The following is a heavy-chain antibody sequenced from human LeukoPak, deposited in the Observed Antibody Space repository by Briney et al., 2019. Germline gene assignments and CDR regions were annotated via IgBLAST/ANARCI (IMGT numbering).Heavy chain of an antibody. CDR1: GFTFSSYG. CDR2: IDPGSRSI. V-gene: IGHV3-48*01. D-gene: IGHD1-14*01. J-gene: IGHJ4*02. Sequence: VGSLRLSCAASGFTFSSYGMHWVRQAPGKGLQWISYIDPGSRSIYYADSVKGRFTISRDIVKRSVYLQMNSLRAEDTGVYYCARVTPPGEPPDYWGRGTLVIVSS. CDR3: ARVTPPGEPPDY.